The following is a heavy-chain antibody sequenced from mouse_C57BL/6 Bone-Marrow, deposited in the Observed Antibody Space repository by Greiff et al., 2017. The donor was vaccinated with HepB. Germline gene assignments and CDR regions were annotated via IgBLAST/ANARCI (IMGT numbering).Heavy chain of an antibody. V-gene: IGHV1-55*01. CDR3: ARDSPYYYGSSHFDY. Sequence: VQLQQPGAELVKPGASVKMSCKASGYTFTSYWITWVKQRPGQGLEWIGDIYPGSGSTNYNEKFKSKATLTVDTSSSTAYMQLSSLTSEDSAVYYCARDSPYYYGSSHFDYWGQGTTLTVSS. J-gene: IGHJ2*01. CDR2: IYPGSGST. CDR1: GYTFTSYW. D-gene: IGHD1-1*01.